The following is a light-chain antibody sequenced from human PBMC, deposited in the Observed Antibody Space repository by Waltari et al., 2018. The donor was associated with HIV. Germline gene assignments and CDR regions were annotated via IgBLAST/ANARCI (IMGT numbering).Light chain of an antibody. CDR3: QQYSSYSWT. J-gene: IGKJ1*01. CDR1: QSVSSW. Sequence: DIQMTQSPSTLSTSVGDRATITCRASQSVSSWFAWYQQKPGRAPKLLIYKASILQSGVPSRFSGSGSGTEFTLTISSLQPDDFATYYCQQYSSYSWTFGQGTRVDI. CDR2: KAS. V-gene: IGKV1-5*03.